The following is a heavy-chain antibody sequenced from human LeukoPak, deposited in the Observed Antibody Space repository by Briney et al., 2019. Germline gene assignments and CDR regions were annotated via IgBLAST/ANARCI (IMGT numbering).Heavy chain of an antibody. D-gene: IGHD1-26*01. V-gene: IGHV3-30*02. J-gene: IGHJ6*03. CDR1: GFTFSSYA. CDR3: AKGRGWEASYYYYYVDV. CDR2: IRYDGSNK. Sequence: GGSLRLSCAASGFTFSSYAMHWVRQAPGKGLERVAFIRYDGSNKYYTDSVKGRFTIYRDNSKNTLYLQMNGTRAEDTAVYYCAKGRGWEASYYYYYVDVWGKGTTVTISS.